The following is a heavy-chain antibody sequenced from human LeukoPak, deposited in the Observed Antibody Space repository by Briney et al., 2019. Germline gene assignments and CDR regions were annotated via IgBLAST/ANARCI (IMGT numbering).Heavy chain of an antibody. J-gene: IGHJ4*02. CDR1: GGSISSGSYY. CDR3: AREGPSMDFDS. CDR2: IYTSGST. Sequence: SETLSLTCTVSGGSISSGSYYWSWIRQPAGKGLEWIGRIYTSGSTNYNPSLKSRVTISVDTSKNQFSLKLSSVTAADTAVYYCAREGPSMDFDSWGQGTLVTVSS. D-gene: IGHD2/OR15-2a*01. V-gene: IGHV4-61*02.